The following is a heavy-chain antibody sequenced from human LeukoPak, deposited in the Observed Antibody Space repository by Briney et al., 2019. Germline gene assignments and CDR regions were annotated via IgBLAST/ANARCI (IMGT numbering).Heavy chain of an antibody. J-gene: IGHJ6*02. D-gene: IGHD3-10*01. CDR3: AREDGSGTDRQHYYGMDV. V-gene: IGHV3-7*01. Sequence: GGSLRLSCAASGFIVNSYAMSWVRQAPGKGLEWVANINKDGTENYYMDSVRGRFTISRDNAQSSLFLQMNSLRAEDTAVYYCAREDGSGTDRQHYYGMDVWGQGTTVTVSS. CDR1: GFIVNSYA. CDR2: INKDGTEN.